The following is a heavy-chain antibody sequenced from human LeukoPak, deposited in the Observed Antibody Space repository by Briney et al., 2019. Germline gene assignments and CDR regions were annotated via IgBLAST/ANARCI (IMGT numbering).Heavy chain of an antibody. CDR1: GYSFTSYG. D-gene: IGHD3-10*01. CDR3: ARDCSTLMIRGVLDV. V-gene: IGHV1-18*01. J-gene: IGHJ6*02. Sequence: ASVKVSCKASGYSFTSYGIIWVRQAPGQGLEWMGWISGYNGDTIYAQKFQGRVTMTTDISTSTAYMELRSLRSDDTAVYYCARDCSTLMIRGVLDVWGQGTTVTVSS. CDR2: ISGYNGDT.